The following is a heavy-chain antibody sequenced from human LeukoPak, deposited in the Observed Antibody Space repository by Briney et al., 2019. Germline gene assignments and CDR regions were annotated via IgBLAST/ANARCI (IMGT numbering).Heavy chain of an antibody. Sequence: PSETLSLTCAVSGGSISSSYWWSWVRQPPGKGLEWIGEIYYSGSTNYNPSLKSRVTISVDKSKSQFSLKLCSVTAADTAVYYCARKGYTIGSFDYWGQGTLVTVSS. CDR3: ARKGYTIGSFDY. D-gene: IGHD5-18*01. V-gene: IGHV4-4*02. J-gene: IGHJ4*02. CDR2: IYYSGST. CDR1: GGSISSSYW.